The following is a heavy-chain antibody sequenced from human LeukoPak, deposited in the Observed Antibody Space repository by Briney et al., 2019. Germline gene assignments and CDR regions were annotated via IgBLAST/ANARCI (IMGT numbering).Heavy chain of an antibody. Sequence: GRSLRLSCAASGFTVSGNYMSWVRQAPGKGLEWLSVIHRSGNTYYADSVKGRFTISRDSSKNTVFLQMDSLRAEDTAVYYCARDPGYGLGVDYGDYWGQGTLVTVSS. CDR2: IHRSGNT. CDR3: ARDPGYGLGVDYGDY. J-gene: IGHJ4*02. V-gene: IGHV3-66*01. D-gene: IGHD3-10*01. CDR1: GFTVSGNY.